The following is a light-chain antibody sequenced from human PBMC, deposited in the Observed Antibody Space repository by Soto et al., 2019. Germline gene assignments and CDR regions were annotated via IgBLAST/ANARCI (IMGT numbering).Light chain of an antibody. V-gene: IGKV3-15*01. CDR2: GAS. J-gene: IGKJ2*01. CDR3: QQYDNWPPRWT. CDR1: QSVGTN. Sequence: EIVMTQSPATLSVSPGERVLLSCRAGQSVGTNLAWYPRKPGQARRLLILGASTRASGIPAKFSGSGSGTDFTLSIGSLQSEDFAIYYCQQYDNWPPRWTFGQGTKVDIK.